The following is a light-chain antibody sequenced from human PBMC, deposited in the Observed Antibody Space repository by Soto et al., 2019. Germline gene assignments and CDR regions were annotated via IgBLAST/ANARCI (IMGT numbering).Light chain of an antibody. CDR2: AAS. Sequence: THSAAFVSASSGDIVTITFRASHGISSWLAWYQQKPGRAPKLLIYAASRLQGGVPLRFSGSGSGTEFTLSISSLQPEDVAPYYCQQLDSFPLTSGQGTRLEIK. J-gene: IGKJ5*01. V-gene: IGKV1-12*01. CDR1: HGISSW. CDR3: QQLDSFPLT.